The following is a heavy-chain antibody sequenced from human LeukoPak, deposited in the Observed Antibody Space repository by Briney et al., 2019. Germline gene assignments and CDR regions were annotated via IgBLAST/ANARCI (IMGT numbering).Heavy chain of an antibody. J-gene: IGHJ6*03. CDR1: GFTFSSYS. D-gene: IGHD1/OR15-1a*01. CDR3: ARGHWNTKGYYYFMDV. CDR2: TSGNGSSI. Sequence: GGSLRLSCAASGFTFSSYSMNWVRQVPGKGLEWVSYTSGNGSSIFYADSVKGRVTISRDNAEKSLYLEMNSLRAEDTAVYYCARGHWNTKGYYYFMDVWGKGTSVTVSS. V-gene: IGHV3-48*04.